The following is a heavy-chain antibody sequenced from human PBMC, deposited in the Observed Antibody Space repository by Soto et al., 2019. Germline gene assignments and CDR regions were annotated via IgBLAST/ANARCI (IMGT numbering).Heavy chain of an antibody. Sequence: SETLSLTCTVSGGSISSYYWSWIRQPPGKGLEWIGYIYYSGSTNYNPSLKSRVTISVDTSKNQYSLKLSSVTAADPAVYYCARGGTGVPFDIWGQGTMGTVSS. CDR3: ARGGTGVPFDI. J-gene: IGHJ3*02. CDR2: IYYSGST. D-gene: IGHD7-27*01. CDR1: GGSISSYY. V-gene: IGHV4-59*01.